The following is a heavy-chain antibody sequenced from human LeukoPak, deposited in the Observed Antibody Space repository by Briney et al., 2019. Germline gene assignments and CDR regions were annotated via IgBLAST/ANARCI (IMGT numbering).Heavy chain of an antibody. J-gene: IGHJ6*02. Sequence: GASVKVSCKASGYTFTGYYMHWVRQAPGQGLEWMGRINPNSGGTNYAQKFQGRVTMTRDTSISTAYMELSRLRSDDTAVYYCARNDYYGSVLGPREYDYYGMDVWGQGTTVTVSS. CDR1: GYTFTGYY. V-gene: IGHV1-2*06. CDR2: INPNSGGT. CDR3: ARNDYYGSVLGPREYDYYGMDV. D-gene: IGHD3-10*01.